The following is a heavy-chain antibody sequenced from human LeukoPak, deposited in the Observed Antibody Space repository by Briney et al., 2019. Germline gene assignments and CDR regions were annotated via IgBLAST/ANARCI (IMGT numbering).Heavy chain of an antibody. Sequence: ASVKVSCKVSGYTLTELSMHWVRQAPGKGLEWMGGFDPEDGETIYAQKFQGRVTMTEDTSTDTAYMELSSLRSEDTAVYYCATALGSSSSRYFDYWGQGTLVTVSS. CDR3: ATALGSSSSRYFDY. CDR1: GYTLTELS. D-gene: IGHD6-6*01. CDR2: FDPEDGET. J-gene: IGHJ4*02. V-gene: IGHV1-24*01.